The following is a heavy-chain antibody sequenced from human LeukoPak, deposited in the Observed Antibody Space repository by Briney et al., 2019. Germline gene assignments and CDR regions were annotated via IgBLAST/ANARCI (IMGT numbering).Heavy chain of an antibody. CDR2: IIPIFGTA. CDR3: AREDWYAFHT. V-gene: IGHV1-69*13. D-gene: IGHD6-13*01. CDR1: GGTFSSYA. Sequence: GASVKVSCKASGGTFSSYAISWVRQAPGQGLEWMGGIIPIFGTANYAQKFQGRVTITADESTSTAYMELSSLRSEDTAVYYCAREDWYAFHTWGQGTMVTVSS. J-gene: IGHJ3*02.